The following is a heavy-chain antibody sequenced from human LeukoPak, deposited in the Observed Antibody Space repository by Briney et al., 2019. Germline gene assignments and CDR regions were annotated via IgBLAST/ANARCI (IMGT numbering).Heavy chain of an antibody. V-gene: IGHV3-53*01. CDR3: AARWGYNAFDI. CDR2: IYGGGGT. J-gene: IGHJ3*02. CDR1: GFTVSSNA. D-gene: IGHD5-18*01. Sequence: GGSLRLSCAAYGFTVSSNAMSWVRQAPGKGLEWVSVIYGGGGTFYADSVRGRFTISRDNSKNTLYLQMNSLRAEDTAVYYCAARWGYNAFDIWGHGTMVTVSS.